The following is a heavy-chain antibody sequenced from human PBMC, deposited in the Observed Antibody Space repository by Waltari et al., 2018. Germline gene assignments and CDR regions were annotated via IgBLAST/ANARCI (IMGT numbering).Heavy chain of an antibody. Sequence: QVQLVQSGAEVKKPGASVKVSCKASGYTFTSYYMHWVRQAPGQGLEWMGIINPSGGSTSYAQKFQGRVTMTRDTATSTVYMGLSSLRSEDTAVYYCARDMGPIAAAGTCWFDPWGQGTLVTVSS. CDR1: GYTFTSYY. CDR2: INPSGGST. CDR3: ARDMGPIAAAGTCWFDP. V-gene: IGHV1-46*01. J-gene: IGHJ5*02. D-gene: IGHD6-13*01.